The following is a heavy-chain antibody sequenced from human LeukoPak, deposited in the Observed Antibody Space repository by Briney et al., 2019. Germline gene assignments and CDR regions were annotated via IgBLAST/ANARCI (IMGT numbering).Heavy chain of an antibody. J-gene: IGHJ3*02. Sequence: PSETLSLTCTVSGGSISSYYWSWIRQPPGKGLEWIGYIYYSGSTNYNPSLKSRVTISVDTSKNQFSLKLSSVTAADTAVYYCASGAPPSYYYDSSGYTGAFDIWGQGTMVTVSS. CDR3: ASGAPPSYYYDSSGYTGAFDI. CDR1: GGSISSYY. V-gene: IGHV4-59*01. CDR2: IYYSGST. D-gene: IGHD3-22*01.